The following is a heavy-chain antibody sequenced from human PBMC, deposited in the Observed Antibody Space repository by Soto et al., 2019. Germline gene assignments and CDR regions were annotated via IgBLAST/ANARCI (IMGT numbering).Heavy chain of an antibody. CDR3: GRGFGGTH. J-gene: IGHJ4*02. CDR2: INQDGSAK. V-gene: IGHV3-7*05. Sequence: EVQLVESGGGLVQPGGSLRLSCAASGFTFNNYYMVWVRQAPGRGLEWVANINQDGSAKYYVDSVKSRFTISRDYAKSSLYLQINSLRAEDTATYYCGRGFGGTHWGQGSLVTVSS. CDR1: GFTFNNYY. D-gene: IGHD2-15*01.